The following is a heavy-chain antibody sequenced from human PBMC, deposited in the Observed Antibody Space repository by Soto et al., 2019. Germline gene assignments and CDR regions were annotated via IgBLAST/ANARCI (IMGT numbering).Heavy chain of an antibody. V-gene: IGHV4-59*01. CDR3: ARGTSSSGWYAENWFDP. D-gene: IGHD6-19*01. Sequence: SETLSLTCAVSGGSISSYYWSWIRQPPGKGLEWIGYIYYSGSTNYNPSLKSRVTISVDTSKNQFSLKLSSVTAADTAVYYCARGTSSSGWYAENWFDPWGQGTLVTVSS. CDR1: GGSISSYY. J-gene: IGHJ5*02. CDR2: IYYSGST.